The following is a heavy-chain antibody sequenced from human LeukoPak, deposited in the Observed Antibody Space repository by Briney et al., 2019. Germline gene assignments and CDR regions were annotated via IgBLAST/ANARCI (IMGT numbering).Heavy chain of an antibody. CDR2: IIPILGIA. CDR3: ARELEYYDSSGPTPRYYFDY. J-gene: IGHJ4*02. V-gene: IGHV1-69*04. CDR1: GGTFSSYT. Sequence: SVKVSCKASGGTFSSYTISWVRQAPGQGLEWMGRIIPILGIANYAQKFQGRVMITADKSTSTAYMELSSLRSEDTAVYYCARELEYYDSSGPTPRYYFDYWGQGTLVTVSS. D-gene: IGHD3-22*01.